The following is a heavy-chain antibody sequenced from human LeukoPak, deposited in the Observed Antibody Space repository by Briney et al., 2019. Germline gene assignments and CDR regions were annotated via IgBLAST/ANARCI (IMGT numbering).Heavy chain of an antibody. V-gene: IGHV1-69*04. CDR2: FIPILGIA. CDR3: ARDRDKRGYSGYDSNWFDP. CDR1: GGTFSSYA. D-gene: IGHD5-12*01. J-gene: IGHJ5*02. Sequence: SVKVSCKASGGTFSSYAISWVRQAPGQGLEWMGRFIPILGIANYAQKFQGRVTITADKSTSTAYMELSSLRSEDTAVYYCARDRDKRGYSGYDSNWFDPWGQGTLVTVSS.